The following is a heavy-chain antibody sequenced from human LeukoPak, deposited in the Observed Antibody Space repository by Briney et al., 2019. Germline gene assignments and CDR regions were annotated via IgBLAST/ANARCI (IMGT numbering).Heavy chain of an antibody. J-gene: IGHJ4*02. Sequence: ASVKVSCKASGYTFTSYGISWVRQAPGQGLEWMGWINPKNGDTVYAQRFQGRVTMTRDTSISTAYMELSRLSFDDTAVYYCARFLIGTKYYFDYWGQGTLVTVSS. V-gene: IGHV1-2*02. CDR2: INPKNGDT. D-gene: IGHD1-7*01. CDR3: ARFLIGTKYYFDY. CDR1: GYTFTSYG.